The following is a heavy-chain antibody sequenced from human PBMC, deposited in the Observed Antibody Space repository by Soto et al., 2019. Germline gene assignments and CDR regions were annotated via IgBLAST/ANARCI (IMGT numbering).Heavy chain of an antibody. CDR2: INYSGST. CDR3: ARYCSQSGGGYYYYYQGMEV. J-gene: IGHJ6*02. Sequence: HPGKGLEWIGYINYSGSTNYNPSLKSRVTISVDTSKNQFSLKLSSVTAADTAVYYCARYCSQSGGGYYYYYQGMEVRVQRTTV. V-gene: IGHV4-31*02. D-gene: IGHD1-26*01.